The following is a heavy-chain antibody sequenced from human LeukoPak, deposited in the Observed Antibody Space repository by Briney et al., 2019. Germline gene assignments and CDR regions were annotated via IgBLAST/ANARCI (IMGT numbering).Heavy chain of an antibody. D-gene: IGHD2-2*01. Sequence: SETLSLTCTVSGGSISSYYWSWIRQPAGKGREGIGRIYTSGSTNYNPSLKRRVTISVDKSKNQFSLKLRSVTAADTAVYYCARDLFCSSTSCVNWFDPWGQGTLVTVSS. CDR1: GGSISSYY. J-gene: IGHJ5*02. V-gene: IGHV4-4*07. CDR3: ARDLFCSSTSCVNWFDP. CDR2: IYTSGST.